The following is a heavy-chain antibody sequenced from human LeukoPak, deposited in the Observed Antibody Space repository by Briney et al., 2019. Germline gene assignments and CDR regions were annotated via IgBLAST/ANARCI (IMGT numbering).Heavy chain of an antibody. D-gene: IGHD3-22*01. Sequence: SETLSLSCSVSGYSISSGYYWGWVRQAPGKGLEWIGSIDRSGTTNYNPSLKSRVTISVDTSKNQFSLKLSSVTAADTAVYYCALRKASGYPDYWGQGTLVTVSS. V-gene: IGHV4-38-2*02. CDR1: GYSISSGYY. CDR2: IDRSGTT. J-gene: IGHJ4*02. CDR3: ALRKASGYPDY.